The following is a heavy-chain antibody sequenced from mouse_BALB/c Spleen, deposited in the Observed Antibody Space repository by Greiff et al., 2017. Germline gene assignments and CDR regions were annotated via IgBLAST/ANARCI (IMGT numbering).Heavy chain of an antibody. D-gene: IGHD2-14*01. Sequence: VQLVESGAELAKPGASVKMSCKASGYTFTSYWMHWVKQRPGQGLEWIGYINPSTGYTEYNQKFKDKATLTADKSSSTAYMQLSSLTSEDSAVYDCAMLYYRYDEGMDYWGQGTSVTVSS. V-gene: IGHV1-7*01. CDR3: AMLYYRYDEGMDY. CDR2: INPSTGYT. CDR1: GYTFTSYW. J-gene: IGHJ4*01.